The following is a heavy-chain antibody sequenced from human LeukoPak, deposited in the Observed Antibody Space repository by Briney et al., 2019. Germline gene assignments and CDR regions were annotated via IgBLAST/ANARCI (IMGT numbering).Heavy chain of an antibody. D-gene: IGHD1-26*01. CDR3: ARESGSYSHDFDY. V-gene: IGHV1-46*01. CDR2: INPSGHTT. J-gene: IGHJ4*02. Sequence: GASVKVSCKASGFTFTSFYMHWVRQAPGQGLEWMGIINPSGHTTDYAQKFQGRVTMTRDTSISTAYMELSRLRSDDTAVYYCARESGSYSHDFDYWGQGTLVTVSS. CDR1: GFTFTSFY.